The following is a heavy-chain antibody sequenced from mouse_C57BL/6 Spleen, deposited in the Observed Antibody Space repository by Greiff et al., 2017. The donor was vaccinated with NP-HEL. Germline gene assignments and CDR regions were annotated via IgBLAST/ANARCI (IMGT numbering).Heavy chain of an antibody. CDR3: ARDQDDYENWYFDV. V-gene: IGHV5-16*01. CDR1: GFTFSDYY. CDR2: INYDGSST. D-gene: IGHD2-4*01. J-gene: IGHJ1*03. Sequence: EVKLMESEGGLVQPGSSMKLSCTASGFTFSDYYMAWVRQVPEKGLEWVANINYDGSSTYYLDSLKSRFIISRDNAKNILYLQMSSLKSEDTATYYCARDQDDYENWYFDVWGTGTTVTVSS.